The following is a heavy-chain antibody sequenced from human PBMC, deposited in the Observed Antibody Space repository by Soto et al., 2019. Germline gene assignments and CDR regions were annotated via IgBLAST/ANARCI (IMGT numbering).Heavy chain of an antibody. V-gene: IGHV4-59*01. Sequence: SETLSLTCTVSGGSISSYYWSWIRQPPGKGLEWIGYIYYSGGTNYNPSLKNRVTISVDASKSQFYLKLRSVTAADTAVYYCARGMAEEQIFYYFDYWGQGALVTVSS. CDR3: ARGMAEEQIFYYFDY. D-gene: IGHD3-9*01. CDR2: IYYSGGT. J-gene: IGHJ4*02. CDR1: GGSISSYY.